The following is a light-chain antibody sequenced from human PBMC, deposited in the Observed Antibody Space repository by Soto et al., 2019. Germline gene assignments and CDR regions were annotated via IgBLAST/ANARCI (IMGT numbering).Light chain of an antibody. V-gene: IGLV2-14*01. Sequence: QSVLTQPASVSGSPGQSITISCTGTSSDVGGYTYVSWYQQHPCKAPKLMIYDVTYRPSGVSSRFSGSKSGNTASLTISGLQAEDEADYYCCSCTRSNTYVFGTGTKVTVL. CDR2: DVT. J-gene: IGLJ1*01. CDR3: CSCTRSNTYV. CDR1: SSDVGGYTY.